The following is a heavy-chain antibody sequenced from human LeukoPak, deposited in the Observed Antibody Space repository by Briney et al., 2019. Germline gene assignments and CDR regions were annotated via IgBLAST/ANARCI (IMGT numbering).Heavy chain of an antibody. J-gene: IGHJ5*02. CDR2: IIPIFGTA. Sequence: GASVKVSCKASGGTFSSYAISWVRQAPGQGLEWMGGIIPIFGTANYAQKFQGRATITTDESTSTAYMELSSLRSEDTAVYYCARAASTSIAAAGWFDPWGQGTLVTVSS. CDR1: GGTFSSYA. V-gene: IGHV1-69*05. D-gene: IGHD6-13*01. CDR3: ARAASTSIAAAGWFDP.